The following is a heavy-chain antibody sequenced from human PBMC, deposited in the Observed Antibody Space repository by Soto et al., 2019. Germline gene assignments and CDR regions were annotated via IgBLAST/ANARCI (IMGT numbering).Heavy chain of an antibody. J-gene: IGHJ6*02. V-gene: IGHV3-33*08. CDR3: ARDRQLLWFGELSTWDYYYGMDV. Sequence: GGSLRLSCAASGFTFSSYSMNWVRQAPGKGLEWVAVIWYDGSNKYYADSVKGRFTISRDNSKNTLYLQMNSLRAEDTAVYYCARDRQLLWFGELSTWDYYYGMDVWGQGTTVTVSS. CDR1: GFTFSSYS. D-gene: IGHD3-10*01. CDR2: IWYDGSNK.